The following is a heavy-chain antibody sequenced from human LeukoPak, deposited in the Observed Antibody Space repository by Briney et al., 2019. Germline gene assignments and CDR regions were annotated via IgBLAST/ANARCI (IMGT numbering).Heavy chain of an antibody. J-gene: IGHJ4*02. D-gene: IGHD2-2*01. V-gene: IGHV1-2*02. CDR3: ARDGYGDIVVVPAATGVDY. CDR1: GYTFTDNY. CDR2: INPNSGGT. Sequence: ASVKVSCKAPGYTFTDNYIHWVRQAPGQGLEWMGWINPNSGGTNYAQKFQGRVTMTRDTSISTAYMELSRLRSDDTAVYYCARDGYGDIVVVPAATGVDYWGQGTLVTVSS.